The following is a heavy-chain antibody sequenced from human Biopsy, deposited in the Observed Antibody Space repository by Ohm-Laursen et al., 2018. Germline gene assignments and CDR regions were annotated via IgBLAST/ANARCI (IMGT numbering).Heavy chain of an antibody. CDR1: GGPIISYY. Sequence: LSLTCSFSGGPIISYYWTWIRQPPGKGLEWIGHVYNGGITHYNPSLKSRVTISKDPSKNQFSLQVNSVTAADTAVYYCARTPRDSFWSGSYKRGLWFDPWGQGTLVIVSS. CDR2: VYNGGIT. V-gene: IGHV4-59*01. CDR3: ARTPRDSFWSGSYKRGLWFDP. D-gene: IGHD3-3*01. J-gene: IGHJ5*02.